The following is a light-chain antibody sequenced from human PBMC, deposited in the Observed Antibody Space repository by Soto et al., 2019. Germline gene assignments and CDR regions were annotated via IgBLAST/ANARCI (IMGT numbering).Light chain of an antibody. CDR1: QGISSY. CDR3: QQINSYPLT. V-gene: IGKV1-9*01. CDR2: AAS. J-gene: IGKJ4*01. Sequence: DIQLTQSPSFLSASVGDRVTITCRASQGISSYLAWYQQKPGKAPKLLIYAASTLQTGVPSRFSGSGSGTEFTLTIGSLQPEDFATYYCQQINSYPLTFGGGTKVDIK.